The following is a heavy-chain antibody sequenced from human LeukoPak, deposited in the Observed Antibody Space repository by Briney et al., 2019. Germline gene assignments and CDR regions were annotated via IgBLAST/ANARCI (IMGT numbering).Heavy chain of an antibody. V-gene: IGHV1-58*01. Sequence: SVKVSCKAAEFTFTSSAVKWVRQAREQRLEGIGWIVGGSGNTNYAQKFQERVTITRDMSTSTAYMELSSLRSGDTAVYYCAVRGVIHQDLYFDYWGQGTLVTVSS. CDR2: IVGGSGNT. CDR1: EFTFTSSA. J-gene: IGHJ4*02. CDR3: AVRGVIHQDLYFDY. D-gene: IGHD3-10*01.